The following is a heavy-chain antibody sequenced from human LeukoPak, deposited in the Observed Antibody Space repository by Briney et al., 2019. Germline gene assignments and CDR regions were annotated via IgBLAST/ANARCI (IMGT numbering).Heavy chain of an antibody. J-gene: IGHJ6*03. V-gene: IGHV1-18*01. D-gene: IGHD2-2*01. CDR3: ARGRYCSSTSCYEVYYYYMDV. CDR2: ISGYNGNT. CDR1: GYTFTSYG. Sequence: ASVKVSCKASGYTFTSYGISWVRQAPGQGLEWMGWISGYNGNTNYAQKLQGRVTMTTDTSTSTAYMELRSLRSDDTAVYYCARGRYCSSTSCYEVYYYYMDVWGKGTTVTVSS.